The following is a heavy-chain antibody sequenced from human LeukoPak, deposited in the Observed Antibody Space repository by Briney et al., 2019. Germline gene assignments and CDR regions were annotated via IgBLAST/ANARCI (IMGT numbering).Heavy chain of an antibody. CDR1: GFTFSSYA. J-gene: IGHJ6*03. Sequence: GGSLRLSCAASGFTFSSYAMHWVRQAPGKGLEWVAVISYDGSNKYYADSVKGRFTISRDNSKNTLYLQMNSLRAEDTAVYYCARQGWYVDIFFHMDVWGKGTTVTISS. D-gene: IGHD6-19*01. V-gene: IGHV3-30*04. CDR2: ISYDGSNK. CDR3: ARQGWYVDIFFHMDV.